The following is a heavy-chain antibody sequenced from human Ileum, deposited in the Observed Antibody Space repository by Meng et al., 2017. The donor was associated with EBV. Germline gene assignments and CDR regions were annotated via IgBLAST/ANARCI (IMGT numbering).Heavy chain of an antibody. CDR2: IKPNDVGT. CDR1: GYTFTDYF. J-gene: IGHJ4*02. V-gene: IGHV1-46*01. Sequence: QVQLVHAGAEVMKPGASLRVSCRAAGYTFTDYFLHWVRQAPGQGLEWLGTIKPNDVGTNYAQRFQDRVTLTRDTSTSTVYMKLSSLGSEDTALYYCAREKSPGHFDYLGQGSLVTVSS. CDR3: AREKSPGHFDY.